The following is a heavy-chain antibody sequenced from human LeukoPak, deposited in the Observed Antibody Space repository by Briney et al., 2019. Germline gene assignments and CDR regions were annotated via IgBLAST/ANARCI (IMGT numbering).Heavy chain of an antibody. D-gene: IGHD5-24*01. CDR3: ARNTYGYKFSMDI. J-gene: IGHJ6*03. CDR1: GYTFANYG. Sequence: ASVKVSCKTSGYTFANYGISWVRQAPGQGLEWMGWSSPHLADTGAAQKFQGRITMTTDTSTSTAYMELRSLRSDDTAVYYCARNTYGYKFSMDIWGKGTTVTVSS. CDR2: SSPHLADT. V-gene: IGHV1-18*01.